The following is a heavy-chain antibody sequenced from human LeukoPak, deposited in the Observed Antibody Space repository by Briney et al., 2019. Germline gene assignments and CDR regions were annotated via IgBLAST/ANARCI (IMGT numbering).Heavy chain of an antibody. CDR2: INSDGSSI. CDR1: GFTFSSHW. J-gene: IGHJ4*02. D-gene: IGHD6-19*01. Sequence: HSGGSLRLSCAASGFTFSSHWMHWVRQAPGKGLVWVSRINSDGSSISYADSVKGRFTISRDTAKNSLYLQMNSLRAEDTALYYCAKVAGGGWYYFDYWGQGTLVTVSS. V-gene: IGHV3-74*01. CDR3: AKVAGGGWYYFDY.